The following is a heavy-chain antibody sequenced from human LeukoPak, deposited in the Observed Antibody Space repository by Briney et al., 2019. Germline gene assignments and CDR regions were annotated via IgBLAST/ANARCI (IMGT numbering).Heavy chain of an antibody. V-gene: IGHV4-59*12. CDR3: TTRNSVGYYIDY. Sequence: SETLSLTCTVSGGSISSYYWSWIRQPPGKGLEWIGYIYYSGSTNYNPSLKSRVTISVDTSKNHFSLRLTSVTAADTAVYYCTTRNSVGYYIDYWGQGTLVSVSS. J-gene: IGHJ4*02. D-gene: IGHD3-10*01. CDR2: IYYSGST. CDR1: GGSISSYY.